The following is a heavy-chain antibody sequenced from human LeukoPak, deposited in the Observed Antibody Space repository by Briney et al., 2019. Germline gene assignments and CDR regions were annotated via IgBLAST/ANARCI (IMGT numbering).Heavy chain of an antibody. CDR1: GFTFSSYS. CDR2: ISSSSSYI. CDR3: ARDVVVVVAATGGVYYYYMDV. D-gene: IGHD2-15*01. J-gene: IGHJ6*03. Sequence: GGSLRLSCAASGFTFSSYSMNWVRQAPGKGLEWVSSISSSSSYIYYADSVKGRFTISRDNAKNSLYLQMNSLRAEDTAVYYCARDVVVVVAATGGVYYYYMDVWGKGTTVTVSS. V-gene: IGHV3-21*01.